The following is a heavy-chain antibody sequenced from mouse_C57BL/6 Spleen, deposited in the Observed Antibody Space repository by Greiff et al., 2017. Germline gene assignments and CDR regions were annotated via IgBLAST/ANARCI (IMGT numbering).Heavy chain of an antibody. CDR1: GYTFTSYW. CDR3: AIPIYDGYNYAMDY. V-gene: IGHV1-74*01. Sequence: QVQLQQPGAELVKPGASVKLSCKASGYTFTSYWMHWVKQRPGQGLEWIGRIHPSDSDTNYNQKFKGKATLTVDTSSSTAYMQLSSLTSEDSAVYYCAIPIYDGYNYAMDYWGQGTSVTVSA. CDR2: IHPSDSDT. J-gene: IGHJ4*01. D-gene: IGHD2-3*01.